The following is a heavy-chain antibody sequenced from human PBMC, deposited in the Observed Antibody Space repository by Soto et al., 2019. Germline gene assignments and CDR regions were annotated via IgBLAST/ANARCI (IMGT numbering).Heavy chain of an antibody. Sequence: PSETLSLTCTVSGDSMTSGDYSWSWIRQPPGKGLEWLDYIYRTGNTHYSPSLKRRVSISQDRSKNQFSLELTSVTAADTAVYYCARGDYQYSIDYWGQGTLVTVSS. V-gene: IGHV4-30-2*01. CDR2: IYRTGNT. D-gene: IGHD2-2*01. J-gene: IGHJ4*02. CDR3: ARGDYQYSIDY. CDR1: GDSMTSGDYS.